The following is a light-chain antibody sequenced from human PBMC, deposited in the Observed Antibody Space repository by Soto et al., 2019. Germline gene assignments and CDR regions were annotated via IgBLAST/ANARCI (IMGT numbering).Light chain of an antibody. J-gene: IGKJ5*01. Sequence: DIVLTQSPATLSWSPGDRVTLSCMASQTVGRFLSWYQHSPGQGPRLLVYDASNRATGVPARFSGSGSETDFTLPISSLEPEDFAVYYCQQRLHWPITFGQGTRLEIK. CDR3: QQRLHWPIT. CDR2: DAS. V-gene: IGKV3-11*01. CDR1: QTVGRF.